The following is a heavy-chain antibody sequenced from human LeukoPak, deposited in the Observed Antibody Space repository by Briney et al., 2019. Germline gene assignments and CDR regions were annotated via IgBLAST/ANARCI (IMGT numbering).Heavy chain of an antibody. V-gene: IGHV5-51*01. Sequence: GESLKISCKGSGYSFTTFWIGWVRQMPGKGLEWMGIIHPGDSDTTYSPSFQGRITISVDKSISTAYLQWSSLKASDTAIYYCARSYTLMAFFDYWGQGTLVTVSS. J-gene: IGHJ4*02. CDR2: IHPGDSDT. CDR1: GYSFTTFW. D-gene: IGHD5-18*01. CDR3: ARSYTLMAFFDY.